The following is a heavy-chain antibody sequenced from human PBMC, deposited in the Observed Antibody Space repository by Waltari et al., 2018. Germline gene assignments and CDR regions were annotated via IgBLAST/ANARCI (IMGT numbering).Heavy chain of an antibody. D-gene: IGHD2-15*01. CDR3: ASPYCSGGSCYDEAAFDI. V-gene: IGHV4-34*01. CDR1: GGSFSGYF. Sequence: QVPLQQWGAGLLKPSETLSLTCAVYGGSFSGYFWRWIRQPPVKGLGWIGENNHSGSTNYNPSLKSRVTISVDTSKNQFSLKLSSVTAADTAVYYCASPYCSGGSCYDEAAFDIWGQGTMVTVSS. J-gene: IGHJ3*02. CDR2: NNHSGST.